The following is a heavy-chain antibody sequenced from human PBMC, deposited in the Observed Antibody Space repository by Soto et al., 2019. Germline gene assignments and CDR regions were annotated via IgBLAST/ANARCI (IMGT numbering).Heavy chain of an antibody. Sequence: GGSLRLSCAASGFTVNNHGMHWVRQAPGEGLEWVSGFAGDFSNTRYGDSVRCRFTISRHTSKNTLSIQMDSLRVEDTAIYSCVKEGRLAVGGLDLWGQGALVTVSS. D-gene: IGHD3-10*01. CDR1: GFTVNNHG. V-gene: IGHV3-23*01. CDR2: FAGDFSNT. CDR3: VKEGRLAVGGLDL. J-gene: IGHJ5*02.